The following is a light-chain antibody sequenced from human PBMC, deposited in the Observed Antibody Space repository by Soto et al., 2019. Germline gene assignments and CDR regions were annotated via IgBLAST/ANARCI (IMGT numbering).Light chain of an antibody. CDR2: DVT. Sequence: QSALTQPASVSGSPGQSIAISCTGTSSDVGAYNYVSWYQQHPGKVPKLVIYDVTNRPSGVSDRFSGSKSGNTASLTISGLQAEDEADYYCSSYTSNITPYVFGTGTKLTVL. V-gene: IGLV2-14*01. CDR3: SSYTSNITPYV. J-gene: IGLJ1*01. CDR1: SSDVGAYNY.